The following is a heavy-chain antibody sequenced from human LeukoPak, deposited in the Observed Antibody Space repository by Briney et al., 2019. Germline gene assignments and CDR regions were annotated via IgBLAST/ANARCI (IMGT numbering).Heavy chain of an antibody. CDR1: GYTFNNFG. CDR3: ARDSADCSGGSCYSAEYFQH. V-gene: IGHV1-18*01. Sequence: ASVKVSCKASGYTFNNFGISWVRQAPGQGLEWMGRISAYNGNTNYAQNVQGRVTLTTDTSTSTAYMELRSLRPDDTAVYYCARDSADCSGGSCYSAEYFQHWGQGTLVTVSS. D-gene: IGHD2-15*01. CDR2: ISAYNGNT. J-gene: IGHJ1*01.